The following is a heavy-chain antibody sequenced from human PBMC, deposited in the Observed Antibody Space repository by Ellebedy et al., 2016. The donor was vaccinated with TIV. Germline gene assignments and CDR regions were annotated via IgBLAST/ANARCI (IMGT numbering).Heavy chain of an antibody. CDR3: VREGYSSGHAGSFDC. J-gene: IGHJ4*02. CDR2: IGTDDAV. Sequence: GESLKISCAGSGISFSSIPMTWVRQAPGKGLEWVSTIGTDDAVHYADSVTGRFTVYRDTSKNTLFLQMNGLRVEDAAMYYCVREGYSSGHAGSFDCWGQGTLVTVSS. D-gene: IGHD3-22*01. V-gene: IGHV3-23*01. CDR1: GISFSSIP.